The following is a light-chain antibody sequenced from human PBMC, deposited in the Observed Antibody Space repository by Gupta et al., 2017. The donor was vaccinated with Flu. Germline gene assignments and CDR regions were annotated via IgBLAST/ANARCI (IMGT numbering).Light chain of an antibody. CDR3: MQGAHWPWA. J-gene: IGKJ1*01. Sequence: DVVMTQSPLSLPVTLGQPASISCRSSQGLVYSDGNTYLHWFQKRPGQSPRRLIYRVSHRESGVPDRFSGRGSGTDFTLKISRVEAEDVGIYFCMQGAHWPWAFGQGTTVEIK. CDR1: QGLVYSDGNTY. V-gene: IGKV2-30*01. CDR2: RVS.